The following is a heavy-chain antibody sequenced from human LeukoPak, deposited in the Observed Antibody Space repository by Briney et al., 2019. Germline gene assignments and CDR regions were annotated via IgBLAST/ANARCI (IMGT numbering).Heavy chain of an antibody. CDR2: ISGSGGST. J-gene: IGHJ4*02. CDR3: AKSSGSSGWYGKNGYNY. D-gene: IGHD6-19*01. V-gene: IGHV3-23*01. Sequence: PGGSLRLSCAASGFTFSDYYMSWIRQAPGKGLEWVSAISGSGGSTYYADSVKGRFTISRDNSKNTLYLQMNSLRAEDTAVYYCAKSSGSSGWYGKNGYNYWGQGTLVTVSS. CDR1: GFTFSDYY.